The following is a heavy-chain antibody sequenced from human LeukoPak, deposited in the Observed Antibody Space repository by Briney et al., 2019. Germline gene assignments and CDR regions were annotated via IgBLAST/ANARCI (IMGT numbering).Heavy chain of an antibody. CDR3: ARLRFYYGSGSYPLFYYFDY. Sequence: SETLSLTCTVSGGSISSTTSYWGWIRQPPGKGLEWIGSIYYKGSTYYSPSLRSRVTISVDTSKNQFSLKLRSVTAADAAVYYCARLRFYYGSGSYPLFYYFDYWGQGTLVIVSS. CDR2: IYYKGST. V-gene: IGHV4-39*01. J-gene: IGHJ4*02. CDR1: GGSISSTTSY. D-gene: IGHD3-10*01.